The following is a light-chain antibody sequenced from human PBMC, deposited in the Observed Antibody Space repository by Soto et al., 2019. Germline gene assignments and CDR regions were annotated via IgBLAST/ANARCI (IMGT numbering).Light chain of an antibody. CDR2: GAS. CDR1: ETISSHY. CDR3: QNFGDSPFT. V-gene: IGKV3-20*01. J-gene: IGKJ3*01. Sequence: EIVLMQSPDTLSLSPGERATLSCRASETISSHYIAWYQQKPGQAPRLLIFGASTRATGIPDRFSGSWSGTDFTLTIIRLEPEDFAVYSCQNFGDSPFTFGPGTKVDIK.